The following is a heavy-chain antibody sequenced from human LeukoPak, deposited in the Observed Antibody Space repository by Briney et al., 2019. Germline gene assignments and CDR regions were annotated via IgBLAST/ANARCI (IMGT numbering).Heavy chain of an antibody. CDR1: GVSISSGDYY. CDR2: MYYSGSA. J-gene: IGHJ5*02. CDR3: ARPYYYDSRIDP. V-gene: IGHV4-30-4*01. D-gene: IGHD3-22*01. Sequence: PSETLSLTCTVSGVSISSGDYYWSWIRQPPGKGLEGVGYMYYSGSAYYNPSLKSRATISVDTSKNQFSLKLSSVPAADTAVYYCARPYYYDSRIDPWGQGPLVTVSS.